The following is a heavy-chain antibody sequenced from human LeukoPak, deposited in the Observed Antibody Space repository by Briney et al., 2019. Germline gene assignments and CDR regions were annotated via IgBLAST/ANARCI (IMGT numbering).Heavy chain of an antibody. CDR2: IRYDGSNE. D-gene: IGHD5-18*01. CDR1: GFTFSNSG. CDR3: AKGGIHWEVDY. V-gene: IGHV3-30*02. Sequence: PGGSLRLSCAASGFTFSNSGMHWVRQAPGKGLEWVTFIRYDGSNEHYADSVKSRFTISRDNSRNTLYLQMDRLRPEDTAVYYCAKGGIHWEVDYWGQGSLVTVSS. J-gene: IGHJ4*02.